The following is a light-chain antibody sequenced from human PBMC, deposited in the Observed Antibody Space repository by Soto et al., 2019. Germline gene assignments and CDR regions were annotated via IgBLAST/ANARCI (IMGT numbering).Light chain of an antibody. V-gene: IGLV2-14*03. CDR3: SSFTSSSTFV. Sequence: QSALAQPASVSGSRGQSITISCTGTRSDVGRYNYVSWFQQHPGKVPKLIIYDVSNWPSGVSDRFSGSKSGNTASLTISGLHPEDEADYYCSSFTSSSTFVFGTGTKLTVL. CDR2: DVS. CDR1: RSDVGRYNY. J-gene: IGLJ1*01.